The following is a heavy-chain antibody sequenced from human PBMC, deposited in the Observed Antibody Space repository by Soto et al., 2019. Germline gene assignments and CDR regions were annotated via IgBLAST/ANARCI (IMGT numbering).Heavy chain of an antibody. D-gene: IGHD2-2*01. V-gene: IGHV1-3*01. CDR2: INAGNGNT. J-gene: IGHJ3*02. CDR1: GYTFTSYA. CDR3: ARAGYCSTTSCSDAFDI. Sequence: ASVKVSCKASGYTFTSYAMHWVRQAPGQRLEWMGWINAGNGNTKYSQKFQGRVTITRDTSASTAYMELSSLRSEDTAVYYCARAGYCSTTSCSDAFDIWGQGTMVTVSS.